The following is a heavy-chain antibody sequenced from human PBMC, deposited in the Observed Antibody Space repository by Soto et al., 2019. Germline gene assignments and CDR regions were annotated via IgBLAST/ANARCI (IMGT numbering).Heavy chain of an antibody. CDR3: ARDPPHCSGGSCYSTHLDY. CDR1: GGTFSSYT. D-gene: IGHD2-15*01. Sequence: GASVKVSCKASGGTFSSYTISWVRQAPGQGLEWMGRIIPILGIANYAQKFQGRVTITADKSTSTAYMELSSLRSEDTAVYYCARDPPHCSGGSCYSTHLDYWGQGTLVTVSS. CDR2: IIPILGIA. V-gene: IGHV1-69*02. J-gene: IGHJ4*02.